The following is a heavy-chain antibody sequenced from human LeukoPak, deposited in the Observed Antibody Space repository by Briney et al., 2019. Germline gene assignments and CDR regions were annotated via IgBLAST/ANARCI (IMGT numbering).Heavy chain of an antibody. Sequence: SVKVSCKASGFTFTSSAMQWVRQARGQRLEWIGWIVVGSGNTNYAQKFQEGVTITRDMSTSTAYMELSSLRSEDTAVYYCAAGGRSTTPAFDYWGQGTLVTVSS. CDR1: GFTFTSSA. J-gene: IGHJ4*02. CDR2: IVVGSGNT. D-gene: IGHD2/OR15-2a*01. V-gene: IGHV1-58*02. CDR3: AAGGRSTTPAFDY.